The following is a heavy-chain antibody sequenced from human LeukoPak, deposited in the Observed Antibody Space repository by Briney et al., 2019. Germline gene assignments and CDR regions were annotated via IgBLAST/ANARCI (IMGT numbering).Heavy chain of an antibody. V-gene: IGHV4-61*02. D-gene: IGHD3-22*01. Sequence: SETLSLTCTVSGNSISSGDNYWSWIRQPAGKGLEWIGRIYTSGSTNYNPSLKSRVTISGDTSKNQFSLGLSSVTAADTAVYYCARGYDSSGYYPIPMNYFDYWGQGTLVTVSS. J-gene: IGHJ4*02. CDR1: GNSISSGDNY. CDR3: ARGYDSSGYYPIPMNYFDY. CDR2: IYTSGST.